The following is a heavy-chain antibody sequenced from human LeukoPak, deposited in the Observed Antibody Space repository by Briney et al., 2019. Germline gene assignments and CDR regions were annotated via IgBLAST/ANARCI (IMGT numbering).Heavy chain of an antibody. CDR2: IYPGDSDT. V-gene: IGHV5-51*01. CDR1: GYSFTSYW. J-gene: IGHJ4*02. Sequence: GESLKISCKGSGYSFTSYWIGWVRQVPGKGLEWMRIIYPGDSDTRYSPSFQGQVTISADKSISTAYLQWSSLKASDTAMYYCARLKGYCSGGSCYYFDYRGQGTLVTVSS. CDR3: ARLKGYCSGGSCYYFDY. D-gene: IGHD2-15*01.